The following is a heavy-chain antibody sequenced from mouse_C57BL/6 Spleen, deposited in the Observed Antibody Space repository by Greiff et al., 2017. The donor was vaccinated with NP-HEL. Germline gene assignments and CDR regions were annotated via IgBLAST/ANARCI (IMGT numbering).Heavy chain of an antibody. CDR1: GFSLPSYG. Sequence: VQLVESGPGLVAPSQSLSITCTVSGFSLPSYGVNWVRQPPGKGLEWLVVIWSDGSTTYNSALKSRLSISKDNSKSQVFLKMNSLQTDDTAMYYCARRGDYDNYYAMDYWGQGTSVTVSS. V-gene: IGHV2-6*03. D-gene: IGHD2-4*01. J-gene: IGHJ4*01. CDR2: IWSDGST. CDR3: ARRGDYDNYYAMDY.